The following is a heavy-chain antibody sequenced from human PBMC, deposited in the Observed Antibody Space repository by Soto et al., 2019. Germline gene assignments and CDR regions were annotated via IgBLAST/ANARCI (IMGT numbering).Heavy chain of an antibody. CDR2: INHSGST. J-gene: IGHJ6*02. CDR1: GGSFSGYY. D-gene: IGHD6-13*01. Sequence: SETLSLTFAVYGGSFSGYYWSWIRQPPGKGLEWIGEINHSGSTNYNPSLKSRVTISVDTSKNQFSLKLSSVTAADTAVYYCARGAAAVYYGMDVWGQGTTVT. V-gene: IGHV4-34*01. CDR3: ARGAAAVYYGMDV.